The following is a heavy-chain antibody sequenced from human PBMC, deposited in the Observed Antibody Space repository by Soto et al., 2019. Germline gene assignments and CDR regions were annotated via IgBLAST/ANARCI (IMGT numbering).Heavy chain of an antibody. CDR2: IWYDGSNK. CDR1: GFTFSSYG. J-gene: IGHJ4*02. D-gene: IGHD6-19*01. Sequence: GGSLRLSCAASGFTFSSYGMHWVRQAPGKGLEWVAVIWYDGSNKYYADSVKGRFTISRDNSKNILYLQMNSLRAEDTAVFYCAKIKRSIAVAGLFDYWGQGTLVTVSS. V-gene: IGHV3-33*06. CDR3: AKIKRSIAVAGLFDY.